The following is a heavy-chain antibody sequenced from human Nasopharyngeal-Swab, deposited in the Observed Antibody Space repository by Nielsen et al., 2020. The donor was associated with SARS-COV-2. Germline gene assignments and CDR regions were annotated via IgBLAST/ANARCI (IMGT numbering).Heavy chain of an antibody. CDR2: INYSGST. CDR3: ARILTIFGVVASYYFDY. CDR1: GGSISSHY. J-gene: IGHJ4*02. Sequence: SETLSLTCTVSGGSISSHYWSWIRQPPGKGLEWIGYINYSGSTNYNPSLKSRVTISVDTSKNQFSLKLSSVTAADTAVYYCARILTIFGVVASYYFDYWGQGTLVTVSS. V-gene: IGHV4-59*11. D-gene: IGHD3-3*01.